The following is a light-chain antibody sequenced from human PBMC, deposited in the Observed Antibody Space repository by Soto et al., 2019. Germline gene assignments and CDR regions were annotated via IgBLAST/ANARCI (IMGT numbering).Light chain of an antibody. CDR2: DVS. CDR3: CLYAVTFYV. CDR1: GSDVGTYDF. J-gene: IGLJ1*01. Sequence: QSVLTQPRSVSGSPGQSVTISCTGTGSDVGTYDFVSWYQQHPGKAPRLMIFDVSERPSGVPDRFSGSKPGNTASLTISGLQAEDEADYYCCLYAVTFYVFGTGTKVTVL. V-gene: IGLV2-11*01.